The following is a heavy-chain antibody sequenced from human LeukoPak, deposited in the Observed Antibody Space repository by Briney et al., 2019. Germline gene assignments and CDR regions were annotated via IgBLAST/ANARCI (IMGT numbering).Heavy chain of an antibody. Sequence: SQTLSLSCTVSGGSISSGDYYWSWIRQPPGKGLEWIGYTYYSGGTYYNPSLKSRATISVDTSKNQFSLKLTSVTAADTAVYYCARPYYYDSRIDPWGQGTLVTVSS. D-gene: IGHD3-22*01. V-gene: IGHV4-30-4*01. CDR3: ARPYYYDSRIDP. J-gene: IGHJ5*02. CDR2: TYYSGGT. CDR1: GGSISSGDYY.